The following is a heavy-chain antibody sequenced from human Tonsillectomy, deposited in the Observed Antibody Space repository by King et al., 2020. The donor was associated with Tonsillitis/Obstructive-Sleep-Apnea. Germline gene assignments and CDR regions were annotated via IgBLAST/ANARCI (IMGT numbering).Heavy chain of an antibody. CDR1: GGTFSSYA. Sequence: QLVQSGAEVKKPGSSVKVSCKASGGTFSSYAISWVRQAPGQGLEWMGGIIPIFGTANYAQKFQGRVTITADESTSTAYMELSSLRSEDTAVYYCASNLTGMVRGVIPLYYYYMDVWGKGTTVTVSS. CDR3: ASNLTGMVRGVIPLYYYYMDV. D-gene: IGHD3-10*01. CDR2: IIPIFGTA. V-gene: IGHV1-69*01. J-gene: IGHJ6*03.